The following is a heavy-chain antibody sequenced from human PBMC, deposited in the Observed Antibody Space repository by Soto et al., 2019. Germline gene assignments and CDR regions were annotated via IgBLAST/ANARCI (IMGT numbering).Heavy chain of an antibody. CDR2: IPNDGNYE. CDR3: VRGRGVSCLEPSFYMFDS. J-gene: IGHJ4*02. CDR1: GFSFSSYG. Sequence: VQLAESGGGVVQPGTSLRLSCVASGFSFSSYGMRWVRQAPGKGLEWVAVIPNDGNYEFYADSVKGRFTISRDNSKITLPLHMNSLKLEDTALYFCVRGRGVSCLEPSFYMFDSWGQGNLVSVS. D-gene: IGHD3-10*01. V-gene: IGHV3-30*03.